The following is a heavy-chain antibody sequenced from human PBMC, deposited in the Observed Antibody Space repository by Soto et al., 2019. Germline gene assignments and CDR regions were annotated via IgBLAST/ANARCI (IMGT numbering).Heavy chain of an antibody. D-gene: IGHD5-18*01. J-gene: IGHJ4*02. CDR1: GGSISSYY. V-gene: IGHV4-59*12. CDR2: IYYSGST. CDR3: ARGLIRGYSYDFDY. Sequence: SETLSLTCTVSGGSISSYYWSWIRQPPGKGLEWIGYIYYSGSTNYNPSLKSRVTISVDTSKNQFSLKLSSVTAADTAVYYCARGLIRGYSYDFDYWGQGTLVTVSS.